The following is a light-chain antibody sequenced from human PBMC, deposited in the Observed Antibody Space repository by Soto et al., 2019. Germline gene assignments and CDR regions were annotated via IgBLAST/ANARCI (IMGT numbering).Light chain of an antibody. CDR1: QSVSSK. Sequence: SVLTKSPGTLSLSQGERATLSCRASQSVSSKLAWYQQKPGQAPRPLIYDTSTRATGIPARFSGSGSGTEFTLTISSLQSEDFGVYYCQQYSSWTPLTFGQGTRLEVK. CDR2: DTS. V-gene: IGKV3-15*01. J-gene: IGKJ5*01. CDR3: QQYSSWTPLT.